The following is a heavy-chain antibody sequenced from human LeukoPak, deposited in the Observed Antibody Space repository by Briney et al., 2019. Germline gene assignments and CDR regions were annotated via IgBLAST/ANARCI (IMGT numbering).Heavy chain of an antibody. CDR2: IKSDGSGT. V-gene: IGHV3-74*01. CDR1: VFTFSSYW. CDR3: AREFRKPSTGD. J-gene: IGHJ4*02. D-gene: IGHD1-14*01. Sequence: PGGSLRLSCAASVFTFSSYWMHWVRQAPGKGLVWVSRIKSDGSGTTYADSVKGRFTISRDNAKNTLYLQMNSLRAEDTAVYFCAREFRKPSTGDWGQGTLVTVSS.